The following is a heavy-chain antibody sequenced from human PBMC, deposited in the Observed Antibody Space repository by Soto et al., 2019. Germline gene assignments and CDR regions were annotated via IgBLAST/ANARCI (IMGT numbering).Heavy chain of an antibody. CDR1: GYSFTSYW. D-gene: IGHD2-2*01. J-gene: IGHJ6*02. CDR2: IDPSDSYT. V-gene: IGHV5-10-1*01. CDR3: ARQEVPASFYYYYGMDV. Sequence: PGESLKISCKGSGYSFTSYWISWVRQMPGKGLEWMGRIDPSDSYTNYSPSFQGHVTISADKSISTAYLQWSSLKASDTAMYYCARQEVPASFYYYYGMDVWGQGTTVTVSS.